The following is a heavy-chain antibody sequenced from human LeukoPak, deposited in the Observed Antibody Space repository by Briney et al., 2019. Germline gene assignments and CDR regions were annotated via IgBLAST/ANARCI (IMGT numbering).Heavy chain of an antibody. CDR2: IYYSGST. D-gene: IGHD3-10*01. J-gene: IGHJ5*02. Sequence: SQTLSLTCTVSVGSISRGGYNWSWIRQHPGRDLEWIGYIYYSGSTYYNPSLKSRVTISVDTSKNQVSLKLTSVTAADTAVYYCARAPLYGSGSHFDPWGQGTLVTVSS. V-gene: IGHV4-31*03. CDR1: VGSISRGGYN. CDR3: ARAPLYGSGSHFDP.